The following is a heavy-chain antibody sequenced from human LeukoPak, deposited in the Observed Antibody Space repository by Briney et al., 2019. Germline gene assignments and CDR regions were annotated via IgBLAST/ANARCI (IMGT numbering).Heavy chain of an antibody. CDR2: IYTSGST. J-gene: IGHJ4*02. V-gene: IGHV4-61*02. CDR3: ARELSYGSAL. Sequence: SETLSLTCTVSGGSISSGSYYWSWIRQPAGKGLEWIGRIYTSGSTNYNPSLKSRVTISVDTSKNQFSLKLSSVTAADTAVYYCARELSYGSALWGQGTLVTVSS. CDR1: GGSISSGSYY. D-gene: IGHD3-10*01.